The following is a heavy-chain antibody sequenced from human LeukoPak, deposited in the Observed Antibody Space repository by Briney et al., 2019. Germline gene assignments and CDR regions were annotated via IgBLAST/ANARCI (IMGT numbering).Heavy chain of an antibody. CDR2: IWYVGSNK. V-gene: IGHV3-33*01. Sequence: GGSLRLSCAASGFTFSSYGMHWVRQAPGKGLEWVAVIWYVGSNKYYADSVKGRFTISRDDSKNTLYLQMNSLRAEDTAVYYCARAVREYGMDVWGQGTTVTVSS. CDR1: GFTFSSYG. J-gene: IGHJ6*02. CDR3: ARAVREYGMDV.